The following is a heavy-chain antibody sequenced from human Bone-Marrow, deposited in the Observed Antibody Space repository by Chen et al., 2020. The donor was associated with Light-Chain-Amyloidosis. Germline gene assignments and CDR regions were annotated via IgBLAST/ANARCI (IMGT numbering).Heavy chain of an antibody. Sequence: VQLEQSGPEVKKPGESLKLSCKGSGYTFPNYWLGWLRQRPGKGLEGMGVIYPDDSDARYSPSFEGQVTISADKSITTAYLQWRSLKASDTAMYYCARRRDGYNFDYWGQGTLVTVS. CDR3: ARRRDGYNFDY. J-gene: IGHJ4*02. D-gene: IGHD5-12*01. CDR1: GYTFPNYW. CDR2: IYPDDSDA. V-gene: IGHV5-51*01.